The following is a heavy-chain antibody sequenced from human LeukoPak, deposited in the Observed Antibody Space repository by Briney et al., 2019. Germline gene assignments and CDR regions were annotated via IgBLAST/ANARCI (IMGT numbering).Heavy chain of an antibody. V-gene: IGHV3-23*01. J-gene: IGHJ6*02. CDR3: ARETGDGYYYYGMDV. Sequence: GGSLRLSCAASGFTFSSYAMSWVRQAPGKGLEWVSAISGSGGSTYYADSVKGRFTISRDNAKNSLYLQMNSLRAEDTAVYYCARETGDGYYYYGMDVWGQGTTVTVSS. CDR2: ISGSGGST. CDR1: GFTFSSYA. D-gene: IGHD7-27*01.